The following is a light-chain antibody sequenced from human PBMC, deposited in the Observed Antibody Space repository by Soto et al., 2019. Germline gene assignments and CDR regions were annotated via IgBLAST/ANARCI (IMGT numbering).Light chain of an antibody. CDR3: CSYAGSSTLYV. J-gene: IGLJ1*01. Sequence: QSVLTQPASVSWAPGQSITISCNGNSSDVGSYNLVSWYQQHPGKAPKLMIYEVSKRPSGVSNRFSGSKSGNTASLTISGLQAEDEADYYCCSYAGSSTLYVFGTGTKVTVL. V-gene: IGLV2-23*02. CDR2: EVS. CDR1: SSDVGSYNL.